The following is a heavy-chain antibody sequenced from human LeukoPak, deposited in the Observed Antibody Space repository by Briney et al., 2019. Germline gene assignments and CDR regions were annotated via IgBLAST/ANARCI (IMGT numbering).Heavy chain of an antibody. V-gene: IGHV4-30-4*01. CDR3: ARDKLVVRGVNDAFDI. D-gene: IGHD3-10*01. CDR2: IYYSGST. CDR1: GFTFSSYAMH. J-gene: IGHJ3*02. Sequence: LRLSCAASGFTFSSYAMHWVRQAPGKGLEWIGYIYYSGSTYYNPSLKSRVTISVDTSKNQFSLKLSSVTAADTAVYYCARDKLVVRGVNDAFDIWGQGTMVTVSS.